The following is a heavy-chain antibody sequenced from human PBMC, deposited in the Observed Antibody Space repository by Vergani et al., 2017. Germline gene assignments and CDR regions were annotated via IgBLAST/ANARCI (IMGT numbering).Heavy chain of an antibody. CDR3: ARENGDYYYYYYMDV. D-gene: IGHD3-10*01. V-gene: IGHV3-7*01. CDR2: IKQDGSEK. CDR1: GFTFSSYW. Sequence: EVQLVESGGGLVQPGRSLRLSCAASGFTFSSYWMSWVRQAPGKGLEWVANIKQDGSEKYYVDSVKGRFTISRDNAKNSLYLQMNSLRAEDTAVYYCARENGDYYYYYYMDVWGKGTTVTVSS. J-gene: IGHJ6*03.